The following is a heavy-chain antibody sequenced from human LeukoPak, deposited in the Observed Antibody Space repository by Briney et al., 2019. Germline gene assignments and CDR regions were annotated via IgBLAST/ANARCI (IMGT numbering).Heavy chain of an antibody. V-gene: IGHV3-11*04. CDR3: ARWERGLDY. CDR1: GFSFSDYY. CDR2: ISGDGIPI. J-gene: IGHJ4*02. D-gene: IGHD1-26*01. Sequence: GGSLRLSCAAAGFSFSDYYMSWVRVTPGKGLECVSYISGDGIPIYCADSVKGRFTISRDNAKNSVYLEMNSLRVEDTGVYYCARWERGLDYWGQGTLVTVSS.